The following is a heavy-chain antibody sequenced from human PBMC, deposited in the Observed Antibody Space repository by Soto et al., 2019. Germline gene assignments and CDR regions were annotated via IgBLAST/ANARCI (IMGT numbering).Heavy chain of an antibody. D-gene: IGHD6-6*01. Sequence: QVQLVQSGAEVKKPGASVKVSCKASGYTFTSYGISWVRQAPGQGLEWMGWISANNGNTKYAQNFQGRVTMTTDTATKTAYTELTCLRTEDPGVYFCARASSLGLFDPWDQGTRVTVSS. CDR1: GYTFTSYG. CDR3: ARASSLGLFDP. V-gene: IGHV1-18*01. J-gene: IGHJ5*02. CDR2: ISANNGNT.